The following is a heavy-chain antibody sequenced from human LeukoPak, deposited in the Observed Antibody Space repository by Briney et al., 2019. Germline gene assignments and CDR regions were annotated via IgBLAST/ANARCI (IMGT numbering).Heavy chain of an antibody. J-gene: IGHJ4*02. D-gene: IGHD5/OR15-5a*01. CDR2: TYFTCQWNF. Sequence: QTPSLTSAMSGDSVSTNSPSCSWFRQSPSRCLEWLGRTYFTCQWNFDYEESVKGRITINPDTSKNHVSLQVNSVTPEDTAVYYCARRQYIVYEGYYDYWGQGTLVTVSS. CDR1: GDSVSTNSPS. V-gene: IGHV6-1*01. CDR3: ARRQYIVYEGYYDY.